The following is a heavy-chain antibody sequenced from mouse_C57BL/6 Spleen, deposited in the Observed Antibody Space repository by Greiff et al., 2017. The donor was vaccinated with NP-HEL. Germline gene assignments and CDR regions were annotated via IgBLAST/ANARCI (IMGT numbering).Heavy chain of an antibody. CDR1: GFSFNTYA. CDR3: VRHGPFDVLFDY. Sequence: EVQVVESGGGLVQPKGSLKLSCAASGFSFNTYAMNWVRQAPGKGLEWVARIRSKSNNYATYYADSVKDRFTISRDDSESMLYLQMNNLKTEDTAMYYCVRHGPFDVLFDYWGQGTTLTVSS. CDR2: IRSKSNNYAT. V-gene: IGHV10-1*01. J-gene: IGHJ2*01.